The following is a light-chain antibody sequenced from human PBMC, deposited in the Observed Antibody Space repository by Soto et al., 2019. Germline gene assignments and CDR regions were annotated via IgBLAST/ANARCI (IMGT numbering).Light chain of an antibody. Sequence: VLTQSPGTLSLSPGERATLSCRASQRDSSNYLAWYQQKPGQAPRLLISGASSRAAGIPDRFSGSGSETDFTLTISRLEPDDFAMYHCQQYGDSPPTFGQGTKVEIK. CDR2: GAS. V-gene: IGKV3-20*01. J-gene: IGKJ1*01. CDR3: QQYGDSPPT. CDR1: QRDSSNY.